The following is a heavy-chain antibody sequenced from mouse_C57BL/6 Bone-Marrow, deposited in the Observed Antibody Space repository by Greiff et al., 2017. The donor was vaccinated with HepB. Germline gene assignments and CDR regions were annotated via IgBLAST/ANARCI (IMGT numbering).Heavy chain of an antibody. J-gene: IGHJ3*01. CDR2: ILPGSGST. D-gene: IGHD1-1*01. V-gene: IGHV1-9*01. Sequence: LVESGAELMKPGASVKLSCKATGYTFTGYWIEWVKQRPGHGLEWIGEILPGSGSTNYNEKFKGKATFTADTSSNTAYMQLTSLTTEDSAIYYCARPPYYYGSSYGFAYWGQGTLVTVSA. CDR1: GYTFTGYW. CDR3: ARPPYYYGSSYGFAY.